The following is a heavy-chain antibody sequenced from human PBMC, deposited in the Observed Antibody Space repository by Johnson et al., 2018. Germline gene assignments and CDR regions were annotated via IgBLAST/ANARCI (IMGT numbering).Heavy chain of an antibody. CDR3: TLGYCSTTSCSHYYGMDV. J-gene: IGHJ6*02. CDR1: GFTFSDYY. D-gene: IGHD2-2*01. Sequence: QVQLVQSGGGLVQPGGSLRLSCAASGFTFSDYYMTWIRQAPGKGLEWVSFIGSSGSYIYYADSVRGRFTISRDNAKSSLYLQMNSLRAEDTAVYYCTLGYCSTTSCSHYYGMDVWGQGTTVTVSS. CDR2: IGSSGSYI. V-gene: IGHV3-11*01.